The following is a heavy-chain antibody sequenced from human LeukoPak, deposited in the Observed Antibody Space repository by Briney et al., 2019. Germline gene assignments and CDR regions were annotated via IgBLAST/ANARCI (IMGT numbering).Heavy chain of an antibody. CDR2: IYNSGAGI. CDR1: GFTFSTYT. D-gene: IGHD6-19*01. V-gene: IGHV3-23*01. CDR3: AKDVAPDSGWDLDY. J-gene: IGHJ4*02. Sequence: GRSLRLSCAASGFTFSTYTMSWVRQAPGKGLEWVSSIYNSGAGIFYADSVKGRFTISRDNSKNTLYLQMNSLRAEDTAVYYCAKDVAPDSGWDLDYWGQGTLVTVSS.